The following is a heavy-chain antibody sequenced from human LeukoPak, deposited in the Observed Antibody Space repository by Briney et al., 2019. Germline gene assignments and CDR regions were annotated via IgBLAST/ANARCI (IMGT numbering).Heavy chain of an antibody. D-gene: IGHD3-10*01. CDR3: ASRPGAWYGEDS. Sequence: GGSLRLSCAASGFIVSSNYMSWVRQAPGMGLEWVSVIYGGGSTYYADSVEGRFTISRDTSKNTVNLQMNSLRAEDTAAYYCASRPGAWYGEDSWGQGTLVTVSS. J-gene: IGHJ4*02. V-gene: IGHV3-53*01. CDR1: GFIVSSNY. CDR2: IYGGGST.